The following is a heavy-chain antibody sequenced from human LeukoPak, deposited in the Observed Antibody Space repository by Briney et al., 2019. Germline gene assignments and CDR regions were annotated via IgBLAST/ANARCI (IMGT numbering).Heavy chain of an antibody. D-gene: IGHD4-11*01. CDR1: GGSIGSYY. CDR2: IHYSGST. Sequence: KPSETLSLTCTVYGGSIGSYYWSWIRQPPGKGLEWIGYIHYSGSTNHNPSLKSRVTISIDTSKNQISLRLTSVTAADTAVYYCAGYGNYWDWYFDLWGRGTLVTVSS. CDR3: AGYGNYWDWYFDL. V-gene: IGHV4-59*01. J-gene: IGHJ2*01.